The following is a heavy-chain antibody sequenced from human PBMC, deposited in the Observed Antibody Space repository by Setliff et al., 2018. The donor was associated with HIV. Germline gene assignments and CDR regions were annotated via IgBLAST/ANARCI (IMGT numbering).Heavy chain of an antibody. D-gene: IGHD3-10*01. CDR3: ARGPLWFGDSDAFDF. CDR1: GDSISTDY. Sequence: SETLSLTCTVSGDSISTDYWTWIRQPPGKGLEWIGYIYNSASTSNNPSLKSRVTISVDTSKNQFSLKVNSVTAADTTVYYCARGPLWFGDSDAFDFWGQGTLVTV. CDR2: IYNSAST. V-gene: IGHV4-59*01. J-gene: IGHJ3*01.